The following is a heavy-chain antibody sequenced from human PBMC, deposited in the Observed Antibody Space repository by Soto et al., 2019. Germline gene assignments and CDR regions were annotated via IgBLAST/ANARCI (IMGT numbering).Heavy chain of an antibody. Sequence: SQTRSLTCTVSAGSIGSGGYYWSWIRQHPGKGLAWIGYIYSSGIPYYNPSLKSRVTISVDTSKNQFSLKLSSVTAADTAVYYCARSPRYYLDYRAQGTLVTVSS. D-gene: IGHD3-10*01. CDR2: IYSSGIP. CDR3: ARSPRYYLDY. J-gene: IGHJ4*02. V-gene: IGHV4-31*03. CDR1: AGSIGSGGYY.